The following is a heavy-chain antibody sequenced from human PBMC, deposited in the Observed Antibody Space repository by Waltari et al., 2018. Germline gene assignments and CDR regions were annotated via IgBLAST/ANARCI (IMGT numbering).Heavy chain of an antibody. CDR2: INHSGST. J-gene: IGHJ6*02. Sequence: QVQLQQWGAGLLKPSETLSLTCAVYGGSFSGYYWSWIRQPPGKGLEGIGEINHSGSTNYNPSLKSRVTISVDTSKNQFSLKLSSVTAADTAVYYCARGGRVVVVPAAMFYYYYGMDVWGQGTTVTVSS. D-gene: IGHD2-2*01. CDR1: GGSFSGYY. V-gene: IGHV4-34*01. CDR3: ARGGRVVVVPAAMFYYYYGMDV.